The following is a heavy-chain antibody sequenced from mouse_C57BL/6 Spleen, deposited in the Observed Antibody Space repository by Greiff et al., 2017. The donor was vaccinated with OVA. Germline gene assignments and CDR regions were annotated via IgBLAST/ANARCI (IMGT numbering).Heavy chain of an antibody. Sequence: EVKLQQSGTVLARPGASVKMSCKTSGYTFTSYWMHWVKQRPGQGLEWIGAIYPGNSDTSYNQKFKGKAKLTAVTSASTAYMELSSLTNEDSAVYYGTRKTLLYGSNTGYFDVWGTGTTVTVSS. D-gene: IGHD1-1*01. CDR2: IYPGNSDT. CDR1: GYTFTSYW. J-gene: IGHJ1*03. CDR3: TRKTLLYGSNTGYFDV. V-gene: IGHV1-5*01.